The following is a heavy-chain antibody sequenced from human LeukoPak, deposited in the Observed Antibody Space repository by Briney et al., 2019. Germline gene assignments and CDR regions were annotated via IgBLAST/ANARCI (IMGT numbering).Heavy chain of an antibody. CDR2: IYYSGST. J-gene: IGHJ4*02. D-gene: IGHD5-12*01. CDR1: GGSISSYY. Sequence: VKPSETLSLTCTVSGGSISSYYWSWIRQPPGKGLEWIGYIYYSGSTNYNPSLKSRVTISVDTSKNQFSLKLSSVTAADAAFYYCARSGYDSNYFDYWGQGTLVTVSS. CDR3: ARSGYDSNYFDY. V-gene: IGHV4-59*01.